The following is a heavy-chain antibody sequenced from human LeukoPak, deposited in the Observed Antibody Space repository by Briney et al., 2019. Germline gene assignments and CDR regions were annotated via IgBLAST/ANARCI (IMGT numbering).Heavy chain of an antibody. V-gene: IGHV3-23*01. CDR3: AKDVGGGYWFDCMDV. CDR1: GFTFSSYA. D-gene: IGHD3-22*01. CDR2: ISGSGSNT. Sequence: GGSLRLSCAASGFTFSSYALTWVRQVPGKGLEWVSAISGSGSNTYYADSVKGRFIISRDNSKNTLDLQMDSLRAEDTAVYYCAKDVGGGYWFDCMDVWGQGTTVTVSS. J-gene: IGHJ6*02.